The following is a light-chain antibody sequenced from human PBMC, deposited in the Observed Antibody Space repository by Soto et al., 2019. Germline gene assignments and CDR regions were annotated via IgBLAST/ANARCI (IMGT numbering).Light chain of an antibody. CDR3: TAWDGSLDGRV. V-gene: IGLV1-44*01. CDR2: RTD. CDR1: GSNIGTNT. Sequence: QSVLTQPPSASGTPGQRVTISCSGSGSNIGTNTVNWYQQLPGTAPKLLIYRTDQRPAGIPDRLSGSKSGTSASLDISGLQSDDEADYYCTAWDGSLDGRVFGGGTKLTVL. J-gene: IGLJ3*02.